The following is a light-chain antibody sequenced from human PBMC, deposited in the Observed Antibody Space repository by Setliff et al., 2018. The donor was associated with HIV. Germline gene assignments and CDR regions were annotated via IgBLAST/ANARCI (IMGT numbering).Light chain of an antibody. Sequence: QSALPQPASVSGSPGQSITISCTGTSSDVGHYDSVSWYQRHPGKAPKVMLHDVSNRPSGVSNRFSGSKSDNTASLTISGLQAEYEGDYYCSSYTTGRTLIFGGGTKVTVL. CDR2: DVS. V-gene: IGLV2-14*03. CDR1: SSDVGHYDS. CDR3: SSYTTGRTLI. J-gene: IGLJ2*01.